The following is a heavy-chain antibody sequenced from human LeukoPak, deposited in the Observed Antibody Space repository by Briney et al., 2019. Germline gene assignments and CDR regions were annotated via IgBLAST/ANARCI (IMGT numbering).Heavy chain of an antibody. CDR3: ARDPARHTYYYYYYGMDV. D-gene: IGHD6-6*01. Sequence: ASETLSLTCTVSGGSISSGGYYWSWIRQHPGKGLEWIGYIYYSGSTYYNPSLKSRVTISVDTSKNQFSLKLSSVTAADTAVYYCARDPARHTYYYYYYGMDVWGQGTTVTVSS. J-gene: IGHJ6*02. CDR2: IYYSGST. V-gene: IGHV4-31*03. CDR1: GGSISSGGYY.